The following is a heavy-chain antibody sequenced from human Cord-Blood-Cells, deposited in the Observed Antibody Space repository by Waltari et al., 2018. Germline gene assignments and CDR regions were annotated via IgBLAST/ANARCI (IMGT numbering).Heavy chain of an antibody. CDR2: IYPGHSDT. Sequence: EVQLVQSGAEVKKPGESLKISCKGSGYSFTSYWIGWVRQMPGKGLEWMGIIYPGHSDTRYSPSFQGQHTISADKSISTAYLQWSSLKAADTAMYYCASRPRTGDDAFDIWGQGTMVTVSS. J-gene: IGHJ3*02. CDR1: GYSFTSYW. CDR3: ASRPRTGDDAFDI. D-gene: IGHD7-27*01. V-gene: IGHV5-51*01.